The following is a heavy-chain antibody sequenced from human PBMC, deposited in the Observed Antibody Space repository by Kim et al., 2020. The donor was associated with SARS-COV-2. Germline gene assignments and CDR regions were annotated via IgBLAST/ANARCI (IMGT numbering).Heavy chain of an antibody. CDR3: AREVGIVVVTAIDYYYYGMDV. CDR2: ISAYNGNT. D-gene: IGHD2-21*02. CDR1: GYTFTSYG. J-gene: IGHJ6*02. Sequence: ASVKVSCKASGYTFTSYGISWVRQAPGQGLEWMGWISAYNGNTNYAQKLQGRVTMTTDTSTSTAYMELRSLRSDDTAVYYCAREVGIVVVTAIDYYYYGMDVWGQGTTVTVSS. V-gene: IGHV1-18*01.